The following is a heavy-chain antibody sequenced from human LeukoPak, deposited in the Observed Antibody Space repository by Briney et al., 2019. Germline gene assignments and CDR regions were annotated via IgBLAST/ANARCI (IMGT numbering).Heavy chain of an antibody. V-gene: IGHV1-69*13. J-gene: IGHJ4*02. CDR2: IIPIFGTA. D-gene: IGHD3-22*01. CDR1: GGTFSSYA. Sequence: ASVKVSCKASGGTFSSYAISWVRQAPGQGLEWMGGIIPIFGTANYAQKFQGRVTITADESTSTAYMELSSLRSEDTAVYYCARDLGNDSSGYMVFDYWGQGTLVTVSS. CDR3: ARDLGNDSSGYMVFDY.